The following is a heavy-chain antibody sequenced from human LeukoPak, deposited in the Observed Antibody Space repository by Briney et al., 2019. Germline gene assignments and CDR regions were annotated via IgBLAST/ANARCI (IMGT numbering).Heavy chain of an antibody. CDR2: IYTSGST. J-gene: IGHJ4*02. CDR3: ARDPGGTGSYQDY. Sequence: SETLSLTCTVSGGSISNYYWSWIRQPAGKGLEWIGRIYTSGSTNYNPSLKSRVTISVDTSKNQFSLKLRSVTAADTAVYSCARDPGGTGSYQDYWGQGTLVTVSS. D-gene: IGHD1-26*01. CDR1: GGSISNYY. V-gene: IGHV4-4*07.